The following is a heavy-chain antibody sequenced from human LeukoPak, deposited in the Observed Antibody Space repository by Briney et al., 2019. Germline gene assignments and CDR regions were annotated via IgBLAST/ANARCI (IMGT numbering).Heavy chain of an antibody. CDR1: GGSFSGYY. Sequence: SETLSLTCAVYGGSFSGYYWSWIRQPPGKGLEWIGYIYYRGSTNYNPSLKSRVTISVDTSKNQFSLKLSSVTAADTAVYYCARHYSDSSAYFKYRGQGTLVTVSS. J-gene: IGHJ4*02. V-gene: IGHV4-59*01. CDR2: IYYRGST. D-gene: IGHD3-22*01. CDR3: ARHYSDSSAYFKY.